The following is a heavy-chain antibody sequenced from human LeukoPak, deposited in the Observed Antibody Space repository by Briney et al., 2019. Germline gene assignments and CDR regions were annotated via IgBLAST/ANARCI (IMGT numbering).Heavy chain of an antibody. J-gene: IGHJ5*02. Sequence: GGSLRLSCAASGFTFNSYAMSWVRQAPGKGLERVSGISGTGGNTYYADSVKGRFTISRDNSKNTLYLQMNSLRAEDTAVYYCAKGLEDRHDSSGYYSNWFDPWGQGTLVTVSS. D-gene: IGHD3-22*01. CDR1: GFTFNSYA. CDR3: AKGLEDRHDSSGYYSNWFDP. V-gene: IGHV3-23*01. CDR2: ISGTGGNT.